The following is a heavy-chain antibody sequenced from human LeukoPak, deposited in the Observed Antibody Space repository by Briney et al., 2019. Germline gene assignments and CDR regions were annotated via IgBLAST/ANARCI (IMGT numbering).Heavy chain of an antibody. D-gene: IGHD1-26*01. Sequence: GGSLRLSCAASGFTFSRYSMNWVRQAPGKGMEWVSSISSSSCYIYYADSMKGRFAISKDNGKNSLYLQMNSLRAEDTAVYYCARDRNLHGGSYPDAFDIWGQGTMVTVSS. CDR3: ARDRNLHGGSYPDAFDI. V-gene: IGHV3-21*01. CDR1: GFTFSRYS. J-gene: IGHJ3*02. CDR2: ISSSSCYI.